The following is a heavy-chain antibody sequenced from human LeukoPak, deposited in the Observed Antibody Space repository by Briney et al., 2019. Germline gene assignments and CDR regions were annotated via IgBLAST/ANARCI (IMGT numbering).Heavy chain of an antibody. J-gene: IGHJ4*02. CDR2: INAGNGNT. D-gene: IGHD6-13*01. Sequence: ASVKVSCKASGGTFSSYAISWVRQAPGQGLEWMGWINAGNGNTKYSQKFQGRVTITRDTSASTAYMELSSLRSEDTAVYYCARPRIYSSSWRHEEVYFDYWGQGTLVTVSS. CDR1: GGTFSSYA. V-gene: IGHV1-3*01. CDR3: ARPRIYSSSWRHEEVYFDY.